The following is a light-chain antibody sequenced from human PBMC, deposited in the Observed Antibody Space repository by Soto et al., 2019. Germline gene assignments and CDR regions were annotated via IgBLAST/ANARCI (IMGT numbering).Light chain of an antibody. J-gene: IGKJ4*01. CDR3: QQRSSWPLT. V-gene: IGKV3-11*01. CDR2: DVF. CDR1: QSVYSY. Sequence: EIVLTQSPATLSLSPGEGATLSCRASQSVYSYLAWYQQKPGQAPRLLIYDVFNRATGIPARFSGSGSGTDFTLTISSLEPEDFAVYYCQQRSSWPLTFGGGNKVQIK.